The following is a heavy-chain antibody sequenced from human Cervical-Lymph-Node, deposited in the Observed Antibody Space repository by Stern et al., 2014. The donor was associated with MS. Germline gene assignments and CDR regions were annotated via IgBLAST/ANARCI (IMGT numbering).Heavy chain of an antibody. D-gene: IGHD6-13*01. CDR1: GYSISSGYW. CDR2: ISHGGSA. V-gene: IGHV4-4*02. Sequence: QVQLQESGPGLVKPSGTLSLTCAVSGYSISSGYWWSLVRQPPGKGLEWIGEISHGGSASYNPSLRSRVTISIDSSKNQLSLSLTSVTAADTAVYYCARNGHYSSDYWGQGTLVTVSS. J-gene: IGHJ4*02. CDR3: ARNGHYSSDY.